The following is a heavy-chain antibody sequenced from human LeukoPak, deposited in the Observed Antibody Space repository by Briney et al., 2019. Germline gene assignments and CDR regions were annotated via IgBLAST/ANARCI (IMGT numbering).Heavy chain of an antibody. Sequence: QPGGSLRLSCAASGFTFSSYAMSWVRQAPGKGLEWVSAISGSGGSTYYADSVKGRFTISRDNSKNTLYLQMNSLRAEDTAVYYCAKDTRRYYYDSSGYHFDYWGQGTLVTVSS. CDR1: GFTFSSYA. J-gene: IGHJ4*02. CDR2: ISGSGGST. D-gene: IGHD3-22*01. CDR3: AKDTRRYYYDSSGYHFDY. V-gene: IGHV3-23*01.